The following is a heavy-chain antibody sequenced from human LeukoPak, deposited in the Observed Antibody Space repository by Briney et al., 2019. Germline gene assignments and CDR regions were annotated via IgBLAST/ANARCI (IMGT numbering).Heavy chain of an antibody. CDR2: ISYSSSTI. CDR1: GFTFSSYS. J-gene: IGHJ3*02. CDR3: AKARSWEPQVPVDAFDI. Sequence: GGSLRLSCAASGFTFSSYSMNWARQAPGKGLEWVSYISYSSSTIYYADSVKGRFTISRDNGKNSLYLQMNSLRAEDTAVYYCAKARSWEPQVPVDAFDIWGQGTMVTVSS. D-gene: IGHD1-26*01. V-gene: IGHV3-48*01.